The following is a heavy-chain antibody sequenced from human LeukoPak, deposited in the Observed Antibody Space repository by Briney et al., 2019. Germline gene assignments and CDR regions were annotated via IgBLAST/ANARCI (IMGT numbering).Heavy chain of an antibody. CDR1: GGSFSGYY. J-gene: IGHJ5*02. V-gene: IGHV4-34*01. CDR2: INHSGST. D-gene: IGHD2-2*01. Sequence: PSETLSLTCAVYGGSFSGYYWSWIRQPPGKGLEWIGEINHSGSTNYNPSLKSRVTISVDTSKNQFSLKLSSVTAADTAVYYCPRRRLRYCSSTSCLRNWFDPWGQGTLVTVSS. CDR3: PRRRLRYCSSTSCLRNWFDP.